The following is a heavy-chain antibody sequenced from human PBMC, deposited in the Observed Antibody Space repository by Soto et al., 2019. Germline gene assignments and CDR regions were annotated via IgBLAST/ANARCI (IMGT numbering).Heavy chain of an antibody. CDR3: AKAGAYYYDTSGYYYYFDY. D-gene: IGHD3-22*01. Sequence: GSLRLSCAASGFTFNSYAMSWVRQAPGKGLEWVSAISGSGGSTYYADSVKGRFIISRDNSKNTLYLQMNSLRAEDTAVYYCAKAGAYYYDTSGYYYYFDYWGQGTLVTVSS. CDR2: ISGSGGST. CDR1: GFTFNSYA. V-gene: IGHV3-23*01. J-gene: IGHJ4*02.